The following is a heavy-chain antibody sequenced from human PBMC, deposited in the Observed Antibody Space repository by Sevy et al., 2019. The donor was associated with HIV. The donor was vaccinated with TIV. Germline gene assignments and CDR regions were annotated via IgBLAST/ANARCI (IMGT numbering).Heavy chain of an antibody. CDR1: GFTFSSYW. V-gene: IGHV3-74*01. CDR2: INSDGSST. D-gene: IGHD2-2*01. Sequence: GGSLRLSCAASGFTFSSYWMHWVRQAPGKGLVWVSGINSDGSSTSYADSVKGRFTISRDNAKNTLYLQMNSLRAEDTAVYYCARVPSLYCSSTSCYGAYYYYGMDVWGQGTTVTVSS. J-gene: IGHJ6*02. CDR3: ARVPSLYCSSTSCYGAYYYYGMDV.